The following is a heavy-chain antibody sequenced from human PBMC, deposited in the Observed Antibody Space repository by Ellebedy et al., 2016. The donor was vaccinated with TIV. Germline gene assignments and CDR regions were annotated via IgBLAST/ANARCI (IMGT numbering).Heavy chain of an antibody. CDR3: ASGEIGPVDY. J-gene: IGHJ4*02. CDR1: GFTFSSYA. V-gene: IGHV3-30-3*01. Sequence: PGGSLRLSCAASGFTFSSYAMHWVRQAPGKGLEWVAVISYDGSNKYYADSVKGRFTISRDNSKNTLYLQMNSLRAEDTAVYYCASGEIGPVDYWGQGTLVTVSS. D-gene: IGHD3-10*01. CDR2: ISYDGSNK.